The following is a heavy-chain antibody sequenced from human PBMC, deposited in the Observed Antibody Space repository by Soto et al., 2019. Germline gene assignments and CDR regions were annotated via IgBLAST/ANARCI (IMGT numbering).Heavy chain of an antibody. CDR3: AKGTWGAVSGGTPHLLH. CDR1: GFIFDDYA. CDR2: ISWNSDSL. D-gene: IGHD3-16*01. V-gene: IGHV3-9*01. Sequence: PGGSLRLSCAASGFIFDDYAMYWVRQAPGKGLEWVSSISWNSDSLVYADSVKGRFAISRDNAKNSLHLQMNGLRVDDTALYYCAKGTWGAVSGGTPHLLHWGQGTTVTVSS. J-gene: IGHJ1*01.